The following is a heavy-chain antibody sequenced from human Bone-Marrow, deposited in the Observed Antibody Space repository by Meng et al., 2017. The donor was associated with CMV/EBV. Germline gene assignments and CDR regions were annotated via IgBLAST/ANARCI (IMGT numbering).Heavy chain of an antibody. D-gene: IGHD6-6*01. CDR2: INPNSGGT. Sequence: ASVKVSCKASGYTFTGYYMHWVRQAPGQGPEWMGWINPNSGGTNYAQKFQGRVTMTRDTSISTAYMELSRLRSDDTAVYYCARTRVEYSSSSSSNYYYYGMDVWGQGTTVTVSS. V-gene: IGHV1-2*02. CDR3: ARTRVEYSSSSSSNYYYYGMDV. CDR1: GYTFTGYY. J-gene: IGHJ6*02.